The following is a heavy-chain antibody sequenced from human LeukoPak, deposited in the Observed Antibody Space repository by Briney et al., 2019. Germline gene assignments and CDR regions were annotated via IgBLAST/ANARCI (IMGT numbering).Heavy chain of an antibody. V-gene: IGHV3-74*01. CDR1: GFTFSNYG. D-gene: IGHD1-26*01. CDR3: ARESSVGAHKAFDY. Sequence: GGSLRLSCAASGFTFSNYGMHWVRQAPGKGLVWVSRINSDGSSTSYADSVKGRFTISRDNAKNTLYLQMNSLGAEDTAVYYCARESSVGAHKAFDYWGQGTLVTVSS. CDR2: INSDGSST. J-gene: IGHJ4*02.